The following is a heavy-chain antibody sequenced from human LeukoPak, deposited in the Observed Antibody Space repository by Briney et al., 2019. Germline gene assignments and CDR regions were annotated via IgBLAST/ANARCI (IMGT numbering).Heavy chain of an antibody. CDR3: ARGFRATEHIFDY. V-gene: IGHV4-34*01. J-gene: IGHJ4*02. CDR1: GFTFSSYW. D-gene: IGHD3-10*01. Sequence: PGGSLRLSCAASGFTFSSYWMSWIRQPPGKGLEWIGEINHSGSTNYNPSLKSRVTISVDTSKNQFSLKLSSVTAADTAVYYCARGFRATEHIFDYWGQGTLVTVSS. CDR2: INHSGST.